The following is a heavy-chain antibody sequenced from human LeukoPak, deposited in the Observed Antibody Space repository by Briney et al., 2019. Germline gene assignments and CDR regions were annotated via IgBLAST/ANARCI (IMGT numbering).Heavy chain of an antibody. CDR1: GFTFSSYA. CDR2: ISSGGSYI. V-gene: IGHV3-21*01. D-gene: IGHD5-12*01. J-gene: IGHJ4*02. CDR3: ARDGRGYSGYLPAVYFDY. Sequence: GGSLRLSCAASGFTFSSYAMSWVRQAPGKGLEWVSSISSGGSYIYYADSVKGRFTISRDNAKNSLYLQMNSLRAEDTAVYYCARDGRGYSGYLPAVYFDYWGQGILVTVSS.